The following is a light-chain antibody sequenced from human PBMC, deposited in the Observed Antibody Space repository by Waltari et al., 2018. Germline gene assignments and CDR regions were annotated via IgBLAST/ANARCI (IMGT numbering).Light chain of an antibody. CDR2: ATS. V-gene: IGKV1-27*01. J-gene: IGKJ4*01. CDR3: QKYNNAPQP. Sequence: DLQMTQSPSSLSASVGDRITITCRASQVIDNHLAWYQHKPGKLPNLLIYATSTLHSEVPSRFSGSGSGTVFTLTISDLQPEDFAVYYCQKYNNAPQPFGGGTKVEIK. CDR1: QVIDNH.